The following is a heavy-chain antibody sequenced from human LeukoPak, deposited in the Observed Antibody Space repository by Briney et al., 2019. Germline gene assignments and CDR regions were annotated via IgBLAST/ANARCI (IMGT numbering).Heavy chain of an antibody. CDR1: GGSFSGYY. V-gene: IGHV4-34*01. J-gene: IGHJ5*02. CDR2: INHSGST. D-gene: IGHD3-16*02. Sequence: SETLSLTCAVYGGSFSGYYWSWIRQPPGKGLEWIGEINHSGSTNYNPSLKSRVTISVDTPKNQFSLKLSSVTAADTAVYYCASTNFFRVWGSYRYDWFDPWGQGTLVTVSS. CDR3: ASTNFFRVWGSYRYDWFDP.